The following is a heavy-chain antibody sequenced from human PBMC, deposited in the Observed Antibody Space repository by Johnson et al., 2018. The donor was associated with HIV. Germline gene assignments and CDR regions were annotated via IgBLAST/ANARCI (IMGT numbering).Heavy chain of an antibody. D-gene: IGHD1-26*01. V-gene: IGHV3-30-3*01. CDR2: ISHDGSNK. J-gene: IGHJ3*02. Sequence: QVQLVESGGGVVQPGRSLRLSCAASGFTFSNYALHWVRQAPGRGLEWVALISHDGSNKYYADFVKGRFTISRDNYINTLYLQMNSLRAEDTAVYYWARDLIVGASGSDAFDMWGLGTLVTVSS. CDR3: ARDLIVGASGSDAFDM. CDR1: GFTFSNYA.